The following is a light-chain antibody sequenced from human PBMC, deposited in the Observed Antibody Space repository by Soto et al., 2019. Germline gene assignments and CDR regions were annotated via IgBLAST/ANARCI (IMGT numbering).Light chain of an antibody. V-gene: IGKV3-15*01. CDR3: QQYNNWPPYT. CDR1: QSVSSN. Sequence: EIVMTQSPATLSVSPGERATLSCRASQSVSSNLAWYQQKPGQAPRLLIYGASTRATGIPARFSGSGSETEFNLTIRSLQSEDVAVYYCQQYNNWPPYTFGQGTQLEIK. CDR2: GAS. J-gene: IGKJ2*01.